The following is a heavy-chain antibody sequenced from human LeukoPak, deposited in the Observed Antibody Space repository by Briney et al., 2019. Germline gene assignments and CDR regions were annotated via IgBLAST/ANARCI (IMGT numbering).Heavy chain of an antibody. CDR3: ARGTNWALDY. J-gene: IGHJ4*02. CDR1: EFTFSSYC. D-gene: IGHD1-1*01. Sequence: GGSLSCSCAASEFTFSSYCMHWVRQAPGKGLVWVSHINSDGSTTTYADSVKGRFTISRDNAKNTLYLQMHSLRAEDTAVYYCARGTNWALDYWARETLVTDSS. V-gene: IGHV3-74*01. CDR2: INSDGSTT.